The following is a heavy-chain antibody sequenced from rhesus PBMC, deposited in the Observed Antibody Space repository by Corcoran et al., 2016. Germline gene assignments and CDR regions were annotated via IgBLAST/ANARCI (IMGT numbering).Heavy chain of an antibody. CDR2: ISGSGGNT. CDR3: SRLSAIPILYRWNDLPLDY. V-gene: IGHV4-173*01. D-gene: IGHD1-14*01. J-gene: IGHJ4*01. Sequence: QLQLQESGPGLVKPSETLSLTCAVSGDFLGSHYWSCIRQPPAEGLAGLGRISGSGGNTDDNPTPKSHVTSSTDTSKNQCSLKLTSVTAADTAVYYWSRLSAIPILYRWNDLPLDYRGQGVLVTVSS. CDR1: GDFLGSHY.